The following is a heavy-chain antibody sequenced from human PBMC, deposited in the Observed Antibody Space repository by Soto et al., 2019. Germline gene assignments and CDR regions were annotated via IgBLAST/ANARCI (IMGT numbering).Heavy chain of an antibody. D-gene: IGHD3-16*01. CDR1: GASMSNYY. CDR2: VYYSRST. CDR3: ARSGHTFGGVV. J-gene: IGHJ4*02. Sequence: SETLSLTCTVSGASMSNYYGSWIRQPPGEGLEHIGYVYYSRSTNYNPSLKSRVTISVDTSNNQFSLKLSSVTAADTAIYYCARSGHTFGGVVWGQGILVTSPQ. V-gene: IGHV4-59*01.